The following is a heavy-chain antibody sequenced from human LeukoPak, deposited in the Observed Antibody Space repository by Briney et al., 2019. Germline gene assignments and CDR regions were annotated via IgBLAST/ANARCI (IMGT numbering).Heavy chain of an antibody. D-gene: IGHD1-14*01. CDR1: GYTFSDYG. CDR3: AREDRNAFDI. V-gene: IGHV1-18*01. CDR2: INPYNINT. Sequence: ASVKVSRKASGYTFSDYGVNWVRQAPGQGLEWVGWINPYNINTLYSPKFQGRVFMTRDTSTSTVYMELRGLRSDDTAVYFCAREDRNAFDIWGQGTMVTVSS. J-gene: IGHJ3*02.